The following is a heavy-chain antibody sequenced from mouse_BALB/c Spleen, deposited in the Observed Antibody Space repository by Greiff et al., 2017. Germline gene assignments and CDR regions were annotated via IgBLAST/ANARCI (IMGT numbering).Heavy chain of an antibody. Sequence: DVMLVESGGDLVKPGGSLKLSCAASGFTFSSYGMSWVRQTPDKRLEWVATISSGGSYTYYPDSVKGRFTISRDNAKNTLYLQMSSLKSEDTAMYYCARNDGNYYYAMDYWGQGTSVTVSS. D-gene: IGHD2-1*01. V-gene: IGHV5-6*02. J-gene: IGHJ4*01. CDR2: ISSGGSYT. CDR1: GFTFSSYG. CDR3: ARNDGNYYYAMDY.